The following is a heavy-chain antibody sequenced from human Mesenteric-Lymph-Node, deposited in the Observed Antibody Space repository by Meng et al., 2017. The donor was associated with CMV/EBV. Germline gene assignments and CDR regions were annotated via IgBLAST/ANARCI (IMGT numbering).Heavy chain of an antibody. Sequence: GESLKISCAASGFTFSSAWMSWVRQSPEKGLEWIGRIRSRTDGGTTDYAASVEGRFTFLRDDSKNMLYLQMDSLKTEDTAIYYCSTGGRVGASWRWFDYWGQGTQVTVSS. CDR3: STGGRVGASWRWFDY. CDR1: GFTFSSAW. CDR2: IRSRTDGGTT. J-gene: IGHJ4*02. V-gene: IGHV3-15*01. D-gene: IGHD1-26*01.